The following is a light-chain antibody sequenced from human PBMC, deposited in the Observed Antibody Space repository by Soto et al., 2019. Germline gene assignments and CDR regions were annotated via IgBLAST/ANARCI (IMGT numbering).Light chain of an antibody. CDR3: MQATQSPWT. CDR2: KVS. Sequence: EIVMTQTPLSSPVTLGQAASISCRSSRSLVHKDENPYLSWFHQRPGQPPRLLIYKVSDRFFGVADRFSGSGAVTDFTLTISRVAAEDVGLYYCMQATQSPWTFGQGTKVEIK. V-gene: IGKV2-24*01. CDR1: RSLVHKDENPY. J-gene: IGKJ1*01.